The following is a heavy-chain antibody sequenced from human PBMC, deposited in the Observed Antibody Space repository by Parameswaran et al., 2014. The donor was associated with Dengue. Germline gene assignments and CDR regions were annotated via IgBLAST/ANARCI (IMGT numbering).Heavy chain of an antibody. D-gene: IGHD4-17*01. CDR3: ARGDGDGDY. V-gene: IGHV1-18*01. Sequence: SWVRQAPGQGLEWMGWISTYNGNTDYAQKLQGRVTMTTDTSTSTAYMELRSLRSDDTAVYYCARGDGDGDYWGQGTLVTVSS. CDR2: ISTYNGNT. J-gene: IGHJ4*02.